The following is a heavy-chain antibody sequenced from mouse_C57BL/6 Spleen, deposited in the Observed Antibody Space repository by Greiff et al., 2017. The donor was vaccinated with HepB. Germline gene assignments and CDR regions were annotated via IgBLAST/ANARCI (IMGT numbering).Heavy chain of an antibody. J-gene: IGHJ4*01. V-gene: IGHV1-64*01. CDR1: GYTFTSYW. Sequence: QIQLQQPGAELVKPGASVKLSCKASGYTFTSYWMHWVKQRPGQGLEWIGMIHPNSGSTNYNEKFKSKATLTVDTSSSTAYMQLSSLTSEDSAVYYCSRFTTVVANYAMDYWGQGTSVTVSS. CDR2: IHPNSGST. D-gene: IGHD1-1*01. CDR3: SRFTTVVANYAMDY.